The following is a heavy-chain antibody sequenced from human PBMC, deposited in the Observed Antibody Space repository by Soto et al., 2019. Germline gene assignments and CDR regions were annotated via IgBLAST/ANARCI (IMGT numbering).Heavy chain of an antibody. CDR2: IYYSGST. V-gene: IGHV4-39*01. CDR1: GGSISSSSYY. J-gene: IGHJ4*02. CDR3: ARWDSGSYVVTYFDY. D-gene: IGHD1-26*01. Sequence: SETLSLTCTVSGGSISSSSYYWGWIRQPPGKGLEWIGSIYYSGSTYYNPSLKSRVTISVDTSKNQFSLKLSSVTAADTAVYYCARWDSGSYVVTYFDYWGQGTLVTVSS.